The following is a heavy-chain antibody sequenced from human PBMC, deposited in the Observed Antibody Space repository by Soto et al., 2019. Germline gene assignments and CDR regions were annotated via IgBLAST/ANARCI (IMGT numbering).Heavy chain of an antibody. Sequence: GGSLRLSCAASGFTVSSNYMSWVRQAPGKGLEWASVIYSGGSTYYADSVKGRFTISRDNSKNTLYLQMNSLRAEDTPVYYCARGARLNYYGSGSPYLDYWGQGTLVTVSS. J-gene: IGHJ4*02. CDR2: IYSGGST. D-gene: IGHD3-10*01. V-gene: IGHV3-53*01. CDR3: ARGARLNYYGSGSPYLDY. CDR1: GFTVSSNY.